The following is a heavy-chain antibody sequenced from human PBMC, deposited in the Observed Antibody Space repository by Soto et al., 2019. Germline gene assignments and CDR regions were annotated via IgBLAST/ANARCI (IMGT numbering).Heavy chain of an antibody. CDR2: IYPGDSDT. CDR3: ARFGSIFGVASPIDY. V-gene: IGHV5-51*01. Sequence: GESLKISCKGSGYSFTSYWIGWVRQMPGKGLEWMGIIYPGDSDTRYSPSFQGQVTISADKSISTAYLQWSSLKASDTAMYYCARFGSIFGVASPIDYWGQGTLVTVSS. CDR1: GYSFTSYW. D-gene: IGHD3-3*01. J-gene: IGHJ4*02.